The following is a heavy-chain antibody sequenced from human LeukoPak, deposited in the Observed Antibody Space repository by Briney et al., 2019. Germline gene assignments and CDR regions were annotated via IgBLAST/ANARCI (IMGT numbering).Heavy chain of an antibody. CDR1: GYTFTSNY. CDR2: ISPSGGST. D-gene: IGHD5-18*01. V-gene: IGHV1-46*01. Sequence: GASVKVSCKASGYTFTSNYMHWVRQAPGQGPEWMGVISPSGGSTTYAQKFQGRVTLTRDMSTSTDYLELSSLRSEDTAVYYCARVNVDTAVDYWGQGTLVTVSS. CDR3: ARVNVDTAVDY. J-gene: IGHJ4*02.